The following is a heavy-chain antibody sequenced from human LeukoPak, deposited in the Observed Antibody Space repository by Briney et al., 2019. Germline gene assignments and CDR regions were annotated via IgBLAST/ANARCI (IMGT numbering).Heavy chain of an antibody. CDR1: GYTFTSYN. CDR3: ARAARTGGFDY. V-gene: IGHV1-46*01. D-gene: IGHD1-14*01. CDR2: INPSGGGT. J-gene: IGHJ4*02. Sequence: GASVKVSCKTSGYTFTSYNMHWVRQAPGQGLEWMGIINPSGGGTTSAQKFQGRVTMTTDTSTSTVYMELSSLRSEDTAVFYCARAARTGGFDYWGQGTLVTVSS.